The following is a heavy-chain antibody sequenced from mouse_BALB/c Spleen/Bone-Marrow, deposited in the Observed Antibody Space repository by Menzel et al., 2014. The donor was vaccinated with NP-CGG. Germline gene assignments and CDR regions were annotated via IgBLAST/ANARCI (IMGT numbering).Heavy chain of an antibody. D-gene: IGHD1-1*01. CDR1: GYTFTDYN. Sequence: EVQLQQPGPELVKPGASVKIPCKSSGYTFTDYNMDWVKQSHGKSLEWIGNFNPNNGVTIYNQKFKGKATLTADKSSSTAYMELRSLTSEETAVYYCARPYYYGSSCYFDYWGQGTTLSVSS. CDR2: FNPNNGVT. V-gene: IGHV1-18*01. CDR3: ARPYYYGSSCYFDY. J-gene: IGHJ2*01.